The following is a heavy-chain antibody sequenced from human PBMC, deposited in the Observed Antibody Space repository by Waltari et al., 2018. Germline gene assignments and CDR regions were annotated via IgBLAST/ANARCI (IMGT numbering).Heavy chain of an antibody. V-gene: IGHV3-43*01. CDR1: GFTFVDYT. CDR2: ISWVGRST. Sequence: EVQLVESGGVVVQPGGSLRLSCAASGFTFVDYTMHWVRQAPGKGLECVSLISWVGRSTYYADSVKGRFTISRDNSKNSLYLQMNSLRTEDTALYYCAKDRGGYSYGYFDYWGQGTLVTVSS. J-gene: IGHJ4*02. D-gene: IGHD5-18*01. CDR3: AKDRGGYSYGYFDY.